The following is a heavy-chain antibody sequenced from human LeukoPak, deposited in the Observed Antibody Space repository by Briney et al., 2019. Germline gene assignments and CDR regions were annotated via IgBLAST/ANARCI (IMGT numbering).Heavy chain of an antibody. D-gene: IGHD5-24*01. V-gene: IGHV5-51*01. J-gene: IGHJ3*02. CDR3: TRSPRDGYHDAFDI. CDR2: IYPGDSDT. Sequence: GESLKISCKGSGYSFTRYWIGWVRQMPGKGLEWMGIIYPGDSDTRYSPSFQGQVTISADKSITTAYLQWSSLKASDTAMYYCTRSPRDGYHDAFDIWGQGTMVTVFS. CDR1: GYSFTRYW.